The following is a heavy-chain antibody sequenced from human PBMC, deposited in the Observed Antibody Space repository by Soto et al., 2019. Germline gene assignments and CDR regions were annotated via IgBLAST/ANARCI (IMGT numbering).Heavy chain of an antibody. CDR2: ISGTGSSA. J-gene: IGHJ4*02. CDR3: AYYDYIWETYPGDY. V-gene: IGHV3-23*01. D-gene: IGHD3-16*02. Sequence: PGGVPRLSCAASGFTFGSYAMAWVRQAPGKGLEWVSGISGTGSSAYYADSVKGRFTISRDNSKSTLYLQMHGLRAEDTAVYYCAYYDYIWETYPGDYWGQ. CDR1: GFTFGSYA.